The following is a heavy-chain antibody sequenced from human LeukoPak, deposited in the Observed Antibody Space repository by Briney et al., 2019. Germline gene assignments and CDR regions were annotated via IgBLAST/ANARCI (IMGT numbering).Heavy chain of an antibody. CDR3: AKAPRFGDHATEYYYYYMHV. D-gene: IGHD3-16*01. J-gene: IGHJ6*03. Sequence: KSGGSLRLSCAASGFTFSDYNMRWIRQAPGKGLEWVSSISRSGSTKYYADSVKGRFTISRDNSKNTLYPQMNSLRVEDTAVYYCAKAPRFGDHATEYYYYYMHVWGKGTTVTVSS. V-gene: IGHV3-11*01. CDR1: GFTFSDYN. CDR2: ISRSGSTK.